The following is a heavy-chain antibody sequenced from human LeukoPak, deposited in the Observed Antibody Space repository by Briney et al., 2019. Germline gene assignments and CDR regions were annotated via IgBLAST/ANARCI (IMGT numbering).Heavy chain of an antibody. D-gene: IGHD5-24*01. Sequence: ASVKVSCKASGYTFTSYYMHWVRQAPGQGLEWMGIINPSGGSTSYAQKFQGRVTMTRDTSTSTVYMELSSLRSEDTAVYYCARDLTAAASRVATILYSFDYWGQGTLVTVSS. J-gene: IGHJ4*02. CDR2: INPSGGST. CDR1: GYTFTSYY. CDR3: ARDLTAAASRVATILYSFDY. V-gene: IGHV1-46*01.